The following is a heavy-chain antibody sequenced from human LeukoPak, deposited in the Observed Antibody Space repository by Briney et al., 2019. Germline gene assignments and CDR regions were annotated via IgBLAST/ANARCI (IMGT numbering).Heavy chain of an antibody. Sequence: PSETLSLTCTVSGGSISSSNSFWGWIRQPPGKGLEWIGSIYYSGDTYYNPSLTSRVTISVDTSKNQFSLKLSSVTAADTAVYYCVRHRPRTYGDYIDYWGQGTLVTVSS. V-gene: IGHV4-39*01. CDR1: GGSISSSNSF. CDR3: VRHRPRTYGDYIDY. CDR2: IYYSGDT. D-gene: IGHD4-17*01. J-gene: IGHJ4*02.